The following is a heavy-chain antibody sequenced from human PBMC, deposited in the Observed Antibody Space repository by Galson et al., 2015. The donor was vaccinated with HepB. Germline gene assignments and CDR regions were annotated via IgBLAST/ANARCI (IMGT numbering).Heavy chain of an antibody. Sequence: SLRLSCAASGFPLSDYYMNWVRQAPGKGLEWIAYISGCSLSTEYADSVRGRFTISRDDAQGSIYLQMDSLRADDTAVYYCARPKEMNSGIEFFHYWGPGTLVTVSS. CDR3: ARPKEMNSGIEFFHY. V-gene: IGHV3-11*03. CDR1: GFPLSDYY. CDR2: ISGCSLST. J-gene: IGHJ1*01. D-gene: IGHD5-24*01.